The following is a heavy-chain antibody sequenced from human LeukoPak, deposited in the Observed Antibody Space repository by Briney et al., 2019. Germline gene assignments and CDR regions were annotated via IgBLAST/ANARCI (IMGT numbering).Heavy chain of an antibody. CDR3: ARAQLYYYDSSGLVY. CDR1: GFTFSSYA. J-gene: IGHJ4*02. Sequence: GGSLRLSCAASGFTFSSYAMHWVRQAPGKGLGWVAVISYDGSNKYYADSVKGRFTISRDNSKNTLYLQMNSLRAEETAVYYCARAQLYYYDSSGLVYWGQGTLVTVSS. CDR2: ISYDGSNK. V-gene: IGHV3-30*01. D-gene: IGHD3-22*01.